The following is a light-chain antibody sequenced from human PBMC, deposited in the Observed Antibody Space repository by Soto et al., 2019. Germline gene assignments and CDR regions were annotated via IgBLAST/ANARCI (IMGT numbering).Light chain of an antibody. V-gene: IGKV3-20*01. CDR2: GAS. Sequence: RVWTQSPGMLSVSQGERATLSCRASQSVSSDCLAWYRQRPGQAPRLLIYGASTRATGTPDRISGSGSGTDFTRTICRLEPEDFAVYYCQQCGSSRRTFGQGTKVDIK. CDR3: QQCGSSRRT. CDR1: QSVSSDC. J-gene: IGKJ1*01.